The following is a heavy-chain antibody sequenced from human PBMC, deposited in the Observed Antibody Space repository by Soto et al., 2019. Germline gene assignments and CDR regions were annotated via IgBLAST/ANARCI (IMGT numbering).Heavy chain of an antibody. D-gene: IGHD3-10*01. Sequence: GGSLRLSCAASGFTLSTYDMHWVRQATGKGLEWVATIGSAGDTYYPGSVKGRFTVSRESAKNSLNLQMNSLTAGDTAVYYCAKVPHSASGYYYMDVWGKVTTVTVS. CDR2: IGSAGDT. J-gene: IGHJ6*03. CDR3: AKVPHSASGYYYMDV. CDR1: GFTLSTYD. V-gene: IGHV3-13*01.